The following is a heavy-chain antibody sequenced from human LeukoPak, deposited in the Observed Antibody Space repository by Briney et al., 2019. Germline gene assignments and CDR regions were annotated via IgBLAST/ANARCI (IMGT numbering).Heavy chain of an antibody. J-gene: IGHJ4*02. Sequence: GGSLRLYCVASGFTLSDAWMSWVRQAPGKGLEWVGRIKSKIDGGTIDYGAPVKGRFTISRDDSRNTLYLQMNSLKTEDTAVYYCTTRRQDGCWGQGTLVTVS. V-gene: IGHV3-15*01. CDR1: GFTLSDAW. D-gene: IGHD6-25*01. CDR2: IKSKIDGGTI. CDR3: TTRRQDGC.